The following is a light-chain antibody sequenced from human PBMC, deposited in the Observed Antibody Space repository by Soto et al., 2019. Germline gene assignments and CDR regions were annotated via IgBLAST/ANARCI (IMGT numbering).Light chain of an antibody. V-gene: IGKV3-15*01. CDR3: QQYKNWPPYT. Sequence: IVLTQSPATLSVSPGERATLSCRASQSVSSNLAWYQQRPGQAPILLIYGASARATGVPARFSGSGSGTDFTLTISSLQSEDVAVYYCQQYKNWPPYTFGQGTKREIK. CDR2: GAS. J-gene: IGKJ2*01. CDR1: QSVSSN.